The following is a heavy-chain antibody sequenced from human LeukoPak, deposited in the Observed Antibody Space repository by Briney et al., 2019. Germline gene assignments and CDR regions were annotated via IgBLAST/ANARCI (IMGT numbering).Heavy chain of an antibody. D-gene: IGHD3-10*01. Sequence: ASVKVSCKASGYTFTSYGISWVGQAPGQGLEWMGIINPSGGSTSYAQKFQGRVTMTRDMSTSTVYMELSSLRSEDTAVYYCARDLEGLWFGESFDPWGQGTLVTVSS. CDR2: INPSGGST. CDR1: GYTFTSYG. V-gene: IGHV1-46*01. J-gene: IGHJ5*02. CDR3: ARDLEGLWFGESFDP.